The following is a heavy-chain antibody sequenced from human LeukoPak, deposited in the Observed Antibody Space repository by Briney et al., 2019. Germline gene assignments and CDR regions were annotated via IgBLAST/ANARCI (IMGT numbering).Heavy chain of an antibody. CDR2: ISSSGSTI. CDR3: ARAQGSGWYDY. D-gene: IGHD6-19*01. CDR1: GFTFSSYE. J-gene: IGHJ4*02. Sequence: GGSLRLSCAASGFTFSSYERSWVRQAPGKGLEWVSYISSSGSTIFYAHSVKGRFTISRDNAKNSLYLQMNSLRAGDTAVYYCARAQGSGWYDYWGQGTLVTVSS. V-gene: IGHV3-48*03.